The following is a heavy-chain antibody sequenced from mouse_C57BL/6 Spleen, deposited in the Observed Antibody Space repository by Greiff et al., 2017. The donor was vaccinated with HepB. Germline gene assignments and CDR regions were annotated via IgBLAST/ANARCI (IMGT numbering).Heavy chain of an antibody. CDR1: GYTFTSYW. Sequence: QVQLQQPGAELVKPGASVKLSCKASGYTFTSYWMQWVKQRPGQGLEWIGEIDPSDSYTNYNQKFKGKATLTVVTSSSTAYMQLSSLTSEDSAVYYCARNPYCYGSDYWGQGTLVTVSA. CDR2: IDPSDSYT. J-gene: IGHJ3*01. D-gene: IGHD1-1*01. CDR3: ARNPYCYGSDY. V-gene: IGHV1-50*01.